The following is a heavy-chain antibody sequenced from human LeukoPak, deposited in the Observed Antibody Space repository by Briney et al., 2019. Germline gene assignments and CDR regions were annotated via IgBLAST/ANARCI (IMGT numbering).Heavy chain of an antibody. CDR1: GLTFSIYA. CDR3: AKERSFDPSIEY. Sequence: GGSLRLACAASGLTFSIYAMSWVRQAQGNGLEWGLGFIGGDGSTSNADSVQGGITISTDNTKNTLYLQMISLRAEDTAVYYCAKERSFDPSIEYWGQGTLVTVSS. J-gene: IGHJ4*02. V-gene: IGHV3-23*01. D-gene: IGHD3-9*01. CDR2: FIGGDGST.